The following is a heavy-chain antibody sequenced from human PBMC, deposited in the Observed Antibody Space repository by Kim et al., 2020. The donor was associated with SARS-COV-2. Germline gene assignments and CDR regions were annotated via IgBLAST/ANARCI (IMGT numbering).Heavy chain of an antibody. J-gene: IGHJ4*02. V-gene: IGHV1-3*01. CDR3: ARGGLCSSTSCYAWKWGPGR. Sequence: ASVKVSCKASGYTFTSYAMHWVRQAPGQRLEWMGWINAGNGNTKYSQKFQGRVTITRDTSASTAYMELSSLRSEDTAVYYCARGGLCSSTSCYAWKWGPGRWGQGTLVTVSS. CDR2: INAGNGNT. D-gene: IGHD2-2*01. CDR1: GYTFTSYA.